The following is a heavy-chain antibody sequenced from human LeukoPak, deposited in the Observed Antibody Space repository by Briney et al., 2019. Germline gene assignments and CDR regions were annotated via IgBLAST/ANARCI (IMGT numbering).Heavy chain of an antibody. Sequence: SETLSLTCTVSGGSISRYYWSWIRQPPGKGLEWIGYIYFSGNTNYNPSLKSRVTISVDTSKNQFSLKLSSVTAADTAVYYCAREQQLRGFDPWGQGTLVTVSS. CDR3: AREQQLRGFDP. J-gene: IGHJ5*02. CDR2: IYFSGNT. V-gene: IGHV4-59*12. D-gene: IGHD6-13*01. CDR1: GGSISRYY.